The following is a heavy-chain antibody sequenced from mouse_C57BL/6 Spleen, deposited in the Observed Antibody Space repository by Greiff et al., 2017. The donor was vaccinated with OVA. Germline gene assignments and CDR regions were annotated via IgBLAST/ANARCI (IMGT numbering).Heavy chain of an antibody. CDR2: IHPNSGST. J-gene: IGHJ2*01. CDR1: GYTFTSYW. V-gene: IGHV1-64*01. D-gene: IGHD3-3*01. CDR3: ARLGDSFLDY. Sequence: QVQLKQPGAELVKPGASVKLSCKASGYTFTSYWMHWVKQRPGQGLEWIGMIHPNSGSTNYNEKFKSKATLTVDKSSSTAYMQLSSLTSEDSAVYYCARLGDSFLDYWGQGTTLTVSS.